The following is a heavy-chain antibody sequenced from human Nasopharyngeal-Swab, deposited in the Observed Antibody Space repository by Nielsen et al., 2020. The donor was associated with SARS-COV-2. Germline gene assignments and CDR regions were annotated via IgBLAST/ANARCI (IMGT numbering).Heavy chain of an antibody. CDR2: ISSSSSYI. V-gene: IGHV3-21*01. J-gene: IGHJ5*02. D-gene: IGHD6-13*01. CDR1: GFTFSSYS. Sequence: GGSLRLSCAASGFTFSSYSMNWVRQAPGKGLEWVSSISSSSSYIYYADSVKGRFTISRDNAKNSLYLQMNSLRAEDTAVYYCARDPIGYSGSSWWFDPWGQGTLVTVSS. CDR3: ARDPIGYSGSSWWFDP.